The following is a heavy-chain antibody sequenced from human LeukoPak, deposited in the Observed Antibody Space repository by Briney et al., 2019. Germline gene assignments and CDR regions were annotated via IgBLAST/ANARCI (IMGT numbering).Heavy chain of an antibody. CDR3: ARDLGGVEANWFDP. D-gene: IGHD3-16*01. V-gene: IGHV4-61*01. CDR2: IYYSGST. J-gene: IGHJ5*02. Sequence: KPSETLSLTCTVSGGSISSSSYYWSWIRQPPGKGLEWIGNIYYSGSTNYNPSLKSRVTISVDTSKNQFSLKLSSVTAADTAVYYCARDLGGVEANWFDPWGQGTLVTVSS. CDR1: GGSISSSSYY.